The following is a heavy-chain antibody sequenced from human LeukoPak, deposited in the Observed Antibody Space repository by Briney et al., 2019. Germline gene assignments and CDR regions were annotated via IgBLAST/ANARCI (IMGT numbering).Heavy chain of an antibody. CDR1: GFTFDDYA. V-gene: IGHV3-9*01. Sequence: GGSLRLSCAASGFTFDDYAMHWVQQAPGKGLEWVSGISWNSGSIGYADSVKGRFTISRDNAKNSLYLQMNSLRAEDTALYYCAKDMAEGYCSSTSCYTLDYWGQGTLVTVSS. CDR3: AKDMAEGYCSSTSCYTLDY. J-gene: IGHJ4*02. D-gene: IGHD2-2*02. CDR2: ISWNSGSI.